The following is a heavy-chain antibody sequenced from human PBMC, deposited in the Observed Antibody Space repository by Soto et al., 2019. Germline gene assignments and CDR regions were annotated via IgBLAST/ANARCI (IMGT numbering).Heavy chain of an antibody. CDR2: INPNDGST. CDR3: ARSPGRVFGIIMAGYSWLGY. J-gene: IGHJ4*02. D-gene: IGHD3-9*01. Sequence: GXSVKVSCEAPGYTFTSYYIRWVRQAPGHGLEWMGRINPNDGSTRFAQTFQGRITMTTDTSTSTVYMELRSLRSDDTAVYYCARSPGRVFGIIMAGYSWLGYWGQGSLVTVSS. CDR1: GYTFTSYY. V-gene: IGHV1-46*01.